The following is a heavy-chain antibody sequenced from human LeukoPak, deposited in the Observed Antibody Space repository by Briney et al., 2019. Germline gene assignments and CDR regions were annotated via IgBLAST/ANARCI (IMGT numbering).Heavy chain of an antibody. CDR1: GYSFTSYR. CDR2: IYPGDSDT. D-gene: IGHD5-12*01. CDR3: ARRLYSGDEAYDY. V-gene: IGHV5-51*01. Sequence: GESLKISCKGSGYSFTSYRIGWVRQMPGKGLEWMGIIYPGDSDTRYSPSFQVHVTISADKSISTAYLQWSSLKASDTAMYYCARRLYSGDEAYDYWGQGTLVTVSS. J-gene: IGHJ4*02.